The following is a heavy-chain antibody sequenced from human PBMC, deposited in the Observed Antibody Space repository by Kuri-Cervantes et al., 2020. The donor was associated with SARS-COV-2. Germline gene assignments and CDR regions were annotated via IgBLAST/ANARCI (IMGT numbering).Heavy chain of an antibody. D-gene: IGHD2-2*01. CDR2: IYYSGST. CDR1: GGSISSSSYY. Sequence: SETLSLTCTVSGGSISSSSYYWGWIRQPPGKGLEWIGSIYYSGSTYYNPSLEGRVTISVDTSKNQFSLKLSSVTAADTAVYYCIVVVPAAFDYWGQGTLVTVSS. J-gene: IGHJ4*02. V-gene: IGHV4-39*01. CDR3: IVVVPAAFDY.